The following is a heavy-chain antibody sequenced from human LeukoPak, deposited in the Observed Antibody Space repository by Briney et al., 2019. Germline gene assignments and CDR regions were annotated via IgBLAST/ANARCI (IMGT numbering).Heavy chain of an antibody. CDR3: ARGGRGSAAVVAPRSFDI. D-gene: IGHD3-22*01. V-gene: IGHV3-53*01. CDR1: GFTVSSTH. Sequence: GGSLRLSCEASGFTVSSTHMVWVRQAPGKGLEWVSVTYIGGNSYYAGSVQGRFIISRDISKNTLYLQMNNLRAEDSALYYCARGGRGSAAVVAPRSFDIWGQGTMVTVSS. J-gene: IGHJ3*02. CDR2: TYIGGNS.